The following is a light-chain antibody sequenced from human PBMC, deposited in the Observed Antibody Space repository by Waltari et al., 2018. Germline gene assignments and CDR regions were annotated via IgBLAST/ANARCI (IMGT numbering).Light chain of an antibody. V-gene: IGLV1-44*01. CDR2: SSN. CDR3: AAWDDSLNAPV. J-gene: IGLJ2*01. CDR1: TSNIGSNT. Sequence: QSVLTQPPSASGTPGQRVTIPCSGSTSNIGSNTVNWYQQLPGTAPKLLIYSSNQRPSGVPDRFSGSKSGTSGTLAISGLLSEDEADYCCAAWDDSLNAPVFGGGTKLTVL.